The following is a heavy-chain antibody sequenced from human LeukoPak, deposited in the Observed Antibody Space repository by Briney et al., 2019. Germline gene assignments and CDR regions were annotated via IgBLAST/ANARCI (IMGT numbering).Heavy chain of an antibody. CDR2: INPNSGGT. CDR3: ARVAIAARTVYYFDY. J-gene: IGHJ4*02. CDR1: GSTFTGYY. Sequence: ASVKVSCKPSGSTFTGYYMHWVRQAPGQGLEGMGWINPNSGGTNYAQKFQGSVTMTRDTSISTAYMELSRLRSDDTAVYYCARVAIAARTVYYFDYWGQGTLVTVSS. D-gene: IGHD6-6*01. V-gene: IGHV1-2*02.